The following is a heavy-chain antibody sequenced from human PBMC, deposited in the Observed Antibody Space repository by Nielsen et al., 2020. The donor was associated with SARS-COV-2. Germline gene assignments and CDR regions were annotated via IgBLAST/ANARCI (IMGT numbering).Heavy chain of an antibody. Sequence: GESLKISCAASGFTFSSYGMHWVRQAPGKGLEWVAVIWYGGSNKYYADSVKGRFTISRDNSKNTLYLQMNSLRAEDTAVYYCAKQPYYYYMDVWGKGTTVTVSS. J-gene: IGHJ6*03. D-gene: IGHD1-14*01. CDR3: AKQPYYYYMDV. CDR1: GFTFSSYG. V-gene: IGHV3-30*02. CDR2: IWYGGSNK.